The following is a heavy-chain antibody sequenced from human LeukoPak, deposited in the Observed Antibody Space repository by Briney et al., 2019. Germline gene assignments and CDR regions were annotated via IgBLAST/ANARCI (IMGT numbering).Heavy chain of an antibody. D-gene: IGHD3-10*02. V-gene: IGHV3-23*01. J-gene: IGHJ6*04. CDR1: GFTFSSYA. Sequence: GGSLRLSCAASGFTFSSYAMTWVRQAPGKGLEWVSAISGSGGSTYYADSVKGRFTISRDNSKNSLYLQMNSLRAEDTAVYYCAELGITMIGGVWGKGTTVTISS. CDR2: ISGSGGST. CDR3: AELGITMIGGV.